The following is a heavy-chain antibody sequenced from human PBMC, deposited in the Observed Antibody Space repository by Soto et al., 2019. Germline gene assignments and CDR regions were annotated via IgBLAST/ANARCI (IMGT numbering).Heavy chain of an antibody. Sequence: EVQLLESGGGLVQPGGSLRLSCAASGFTFSSYSMSCVRKAPGKGLEWVSGFRSSGDDGTTYYADSVKGRFTISRDNSKNTLFLQMNSLRAEDTAIDSCAKKVNSGSGSQYFDYWGQGTLVTVSS. CDR1: GFTFSSYS. CDR3: AKKVNSGSGSQYFDY. V-gene: IGHV3-23*01. CDR2: FRSSGDDGTT. J-gene: IGHJ4*02. D-gene: IGHD3-10*01.